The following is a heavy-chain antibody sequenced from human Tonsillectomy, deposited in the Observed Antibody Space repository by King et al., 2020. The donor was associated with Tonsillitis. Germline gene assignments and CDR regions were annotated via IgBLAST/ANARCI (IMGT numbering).Heavy chain of an antibody. J-gene: IGHJ5*02. CDR1: GFNFSSYG. Sequence: VQLAESGGGVVQPGRSLRLSCAASGFNFSSYGMHWVRQAPGKGLEWVAVISYDGSKKYYADSVKGRFTISRDTSKNTLYLQMNSLRAEDTAVYHCAKYYYDGSGYYNWFDPWGQGTLVTVSS. CDR2: ISYDGSKK. D-gene: IGHD3-22*01. V-gene: IGHV3-30*18. CDR3: AKYYYDGSGYYNWFDP.